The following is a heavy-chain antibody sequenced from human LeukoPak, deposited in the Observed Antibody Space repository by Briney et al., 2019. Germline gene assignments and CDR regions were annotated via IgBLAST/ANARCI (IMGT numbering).Heavy chain of an antibody. CDR3: ARTFVSGDGFKVGYFDY. Sequence: GGSLRLSCAVSGFTFSNTYMSWVRQAPGKGLESVSPIYPNGNIYYADSVKGRFTISRDNSKNTLFLQMNSLRAEDTAIYYCARTFVSGDGFKVGYFDYRGQGTLVTVSS. D-gene: IGHD5-24*01. J-gene: IGHJ4*02. CDR2: IYPNGNI. CDR1: GFTFSNTY. V-gene: IGHV3-53*01.